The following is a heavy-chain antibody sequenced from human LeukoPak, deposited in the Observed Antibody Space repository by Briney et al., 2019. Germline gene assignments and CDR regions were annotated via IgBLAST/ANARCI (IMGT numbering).Heavy chain of an antibody. V-gene: IGHV1-69*06. CDR2: IIPIFGTA. Sequence: SVKVSCKASGGTFTSYAISWVRQAPGQGLEWMGGIIPIFGTANYAQKFQGRVTITADKSKSTAYMELSSLRSEDTAVYYCARDYIEDTAMVTRLRHWGQGTLVTVSS. D-gene: IGHD5-18*01. CDR1: GGTFTSYA. J-gene: IGHJ4*02. CDR3: ARDYIEDTAMVTRLRH.